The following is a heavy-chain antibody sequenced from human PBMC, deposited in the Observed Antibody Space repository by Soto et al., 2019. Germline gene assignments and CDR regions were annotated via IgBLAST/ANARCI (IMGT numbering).Heavy chain of an antibody. CDR3: ARGLSPGVGVY. CDR1: GGSFSGYY. D-gene: IGHD2-15*01. V-gene: IGHV4-34*01. Sequence: QVQLQQWGAGLLKPSETLSLTCAVYGGSFSGYYWSWIRQPPGKGLEWIGEINHSGSTNYNPSLRSRVTISVDTSKNQFSLKLSSVTAADTAVYYCARGLSPGVGVYLGQGTLVTVSS. J-gene: IGHJ4*02. CDR2: INHSGST.